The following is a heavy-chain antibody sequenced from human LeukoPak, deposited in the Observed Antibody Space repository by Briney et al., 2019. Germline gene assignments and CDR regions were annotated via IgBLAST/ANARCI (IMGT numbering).Heavy chain of an antibody. CDR3: AGGGSYYPTYFDY. Sequence: PGGSLRLSRAASGFTFSSYGMHWVRQAPGKGLEWVAFIRYDGSNKYYADSVKGRFTISRDNSKNTLYLQMNSLRAEDTAVYYCAGGGSYYPTYFDYWGQGTLATVSS. D-gene: IGHD1-26*01. V-gene: IGHV3-30*02. J-gene: IGHJ4*02. CDR2: IRYDGSNK. CDR1: GFTFSSYG.